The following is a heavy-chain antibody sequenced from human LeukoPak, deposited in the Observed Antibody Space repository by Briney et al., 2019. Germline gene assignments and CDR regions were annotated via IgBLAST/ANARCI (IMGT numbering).Heavy chain of an antibody. CDR1: GYTFTGYY. J-gene: IGHJ5*02. CDR3: ARGDYYDSSGYDRIDWFDP. D-gene: IGHD3-22*01. Sequence: ASVKVSCKASGYTFTGYYMHWVRQAPGQGLEWMGWINPNSGGTNYAQKFQGRVTMTRDTSIGTAYMELSRLRSDDTAVYYCARGDYYDSSGYDRIDWFDPWGQGTLVTVSS. CDR2: INPNSGGT. V-gene: IGHV1-2*02.